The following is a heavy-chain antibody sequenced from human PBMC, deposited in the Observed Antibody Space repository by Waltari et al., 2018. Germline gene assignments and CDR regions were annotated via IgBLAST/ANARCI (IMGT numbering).Heavy chain of an antibody. CDR3: ARDGDYYGSGSYIVD. D-gene: IGHD3-10*01. J-gene: IGHJ4*02. CDR1: GFTVSSNY. Sequence: EVQLVESGGGLIQPGGSLRLSCAASGFTVSSNYMSWVRQAPGKGLEWVSGIYSGGSTYYADSVKGRFTISRDNSKNTLYLQMNSLRAEDTAVYYCARDGDYYGSGSYIVDWGQGTLVTVSS. V-gene: IGHV3-53*01. CDR2: IYSGGST.